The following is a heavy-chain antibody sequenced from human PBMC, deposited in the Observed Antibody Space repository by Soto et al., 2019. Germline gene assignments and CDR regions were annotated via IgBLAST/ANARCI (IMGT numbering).Heavy chain of an antibody. CDR2: IYYSGST. J-gene: IGHJ4*02. Sequence: SETLSLTCTVSGGSISSSSYYWGWIRQPPGKGLEWIGSIYYSGSTYYNPSLKSRVTISVDTSKNQFSLKLSSVTAADTAVYYCARQRGGSSSPYLNDYWGQGTLVTVSS. CDR3: ARQRGGSSSPYLNDY. V-gene: IGHV4-39*01. CDR1: GGSISSSSYY. D-gene: IGHD6-13*01.